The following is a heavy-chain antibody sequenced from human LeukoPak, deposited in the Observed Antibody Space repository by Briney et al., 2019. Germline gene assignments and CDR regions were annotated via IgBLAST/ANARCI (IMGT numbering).Heavy chain of an antibody. V-gene: IGHV1-69*05. J-gene: IGHJ4*02. Sequence: ASVKVSCKASGGTFSSYAISWVRQAPGQGLGWMGRIIPIFGTANYAQKFQGRVTITTDESTSTAYMELSSLRSEDTAVYYCARDTWEMATGRIEYFDYWGQGTLVTVSS. CDR2: IIPIFGTA. D-gene: IGHD5-24*01. CDR3: ARDTWEMATGRIEYFDY. CDR1: GGTFSSYA.